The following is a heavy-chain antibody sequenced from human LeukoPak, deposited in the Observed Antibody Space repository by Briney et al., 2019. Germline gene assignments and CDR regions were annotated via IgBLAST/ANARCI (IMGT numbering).Heavy chain of an antibody. D-gene: IGHD3-10*01. CDR3: ARVGITMVRGVTFPTGY. Sequence: ASVKVSCKASGYTFTSYGISWVRQAPGQGLEWMGWISAYNGNTNYAQKLQGRVTMTTDTSTSTAYMELRSLRSDDTAVYYCARVGITMVRGVTFPTGYWGQGTLVTVSS. V-gene: IGHV1-18*01. J-gene: IGHJ4*02. CDR2: ISAYNGNT. CDR1: GYTFTSYG.